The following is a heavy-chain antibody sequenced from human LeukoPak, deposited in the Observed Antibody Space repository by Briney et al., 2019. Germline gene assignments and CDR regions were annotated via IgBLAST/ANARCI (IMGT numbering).Heavy chain of an antibody. Sequence: SETLSLTCAVYGGSFSGYYWSWIRQPPGKGLEWIGEINHSGSTNYNPSLKSRVTISVDTSKNQFSLKRSSVTAADTAVYYCARVRTRLYCSSTSCRYWYFDLWGRGTLVTVSS. CDR1: GGSFSGYY. J-gene: IGHJ2*01. CDR3: ARVRTRLYCSSTSCRYWYFDL. V-gene: IGHV4-34*01. CDR2: INHSGST. D-gene: IGHD2-2*01.